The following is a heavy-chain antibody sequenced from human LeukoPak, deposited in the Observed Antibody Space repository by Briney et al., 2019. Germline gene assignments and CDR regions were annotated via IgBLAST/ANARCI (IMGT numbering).Heavy chain of an antibody. D-gene: IGHD3-9*01. V-gene: IGHV1-18*01. J-gene: IGHJ3*02. Sequence: GASVKVSCKASGYTFTSYGISWVRQAPGQGLELMGWISAYNGNTNYAQKLQGRVTMTTDTSTSTAYMELSSLRSEDTAVYYCARAVNSRLRYFDWLLRGVAFDIWGQGTMVTVSS. CDR2: ISAYNGNT. CDR3: ARAVNSRLRYFDWLLRGVAFDI. CDR1: GYTFTSYG.